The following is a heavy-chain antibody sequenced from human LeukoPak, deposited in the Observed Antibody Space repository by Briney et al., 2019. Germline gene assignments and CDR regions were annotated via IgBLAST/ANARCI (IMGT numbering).Heavy chain of an antibody. CDR2: ISSSSSYI. CDR1: GFTFSSYS. D-gene: IGHD3-22*01. V-gene: IGHV3-21*01. Sequence: GGSLRLSCAASGFTFSSYSMNWFRQAPGKGLEWVSSISSSSSYIYYADSVKGRFTISRDNAKNSLYLQMNSLRAEDTAVYYCARDGAPYYYDSSGYSDYYYGMDVWGQGTTVTVSS. J-gene: IGHJ6*02. CDR3: ARDGAPYYYDSSGYSDYYYGMDV.